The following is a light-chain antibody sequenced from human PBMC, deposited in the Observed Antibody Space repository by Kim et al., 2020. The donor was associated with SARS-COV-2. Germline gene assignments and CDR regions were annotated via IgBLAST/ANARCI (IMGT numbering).Light chain of an antibody. CDR3: QQSYSTPLVT. CDR1: QSISSY. V-gene: IGKV1-39*01. CDR2: AAS. J-gene: IGKJ4*01. Sequence: DIQMTQSPSSLSASVGDRVTTTCRASQSISSYLNWYQQKPGKAPKLLIYAASSLQSGVPSRFSGSGSGTDFTLTISSLQPEDFATYYCQQSYSTPLVTFGGGTKVDIK.